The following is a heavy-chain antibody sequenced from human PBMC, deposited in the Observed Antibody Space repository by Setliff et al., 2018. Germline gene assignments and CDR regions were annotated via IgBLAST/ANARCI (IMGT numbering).Heavy chain of an antibody. CDR2: IIPIFGTA. CDR3: AISTIFGVVSPTPDAFDI. CDR1: GGTFSSYD. V-gene: IGHV1-69*06. J-gene: IGHJ3*02. Sequence: SVKVSCKASGGTFSSYDISWVRQAPGQGLEWMGRIIPIFGTANYAQKFQGRVTITADKSTSTAYMELSGLRSEDTAVYYCAISTIFGVVSPTPDAFDIWGQGTMVTVSS. D-gene: IGHD3-3*01.